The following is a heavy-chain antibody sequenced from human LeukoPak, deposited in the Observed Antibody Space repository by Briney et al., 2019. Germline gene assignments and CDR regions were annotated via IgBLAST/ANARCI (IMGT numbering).Heavy chain of an antibody. CDR3: ARRGYCSSTSCYGINMDV. J-gene: IGHJ4*02. D-gene: IGHD2-2*01. CDR1: GYTFTGYY. CDR2: INPNSGGT. V-gene: IGHV1-2*02. Sequence: GASVKVSCKASGYTFTGYYMHWVRQAPGQGLEWMGWINPNSGGTNYAQKFQGRVTMTRDTSISTAYMELSRLRSDDTAVYYCARRGYCSSTSCYGINMDVWGQGTLVTVSS.